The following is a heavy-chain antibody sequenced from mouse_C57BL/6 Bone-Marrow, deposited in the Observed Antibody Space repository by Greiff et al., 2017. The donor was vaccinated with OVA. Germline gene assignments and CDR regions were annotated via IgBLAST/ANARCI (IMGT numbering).Heavy chain of an antibody. Sequence: QVHVKQPGAELVKPGASVKMSCKASGYTFTSYWITWVKQRPGQGLEWIGDIYPGSGSTNYNEKFKSKATLTVDTSSSTAYMQLSSLTSEDSAVYYCARNYGNYGDYFDYWGQGTTLTVSS. CDR1: GYTFTSYW. D-gene: IGHD2-1*01. V-gene: IGHV1-55*01. J-gene: IGHJ2*01. CDR2: IYPGSGST. CDR3: ARNYGNYGDYFDY.